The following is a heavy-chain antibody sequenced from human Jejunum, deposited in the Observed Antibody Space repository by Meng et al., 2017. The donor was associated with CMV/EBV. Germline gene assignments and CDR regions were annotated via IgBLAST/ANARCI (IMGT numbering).Heavy chain of an antibody. V-gene: IGHV4-4*02. CDR3: ARGRSTWTTSYEGTFNY. J-gene: IGHJ4*02. CDR2: MSPTASS. CDR1: KS. D-gene: IGHD2/OR15-2a*01. Sequence: KSGSLLPQPPEKWLEWVGEMSPTASSNYNPSLKSRVTMSLDRSKNQFSLNLSSVTAADTAVYYCARGRSTWTTSYEGTFNYWGQGILVTVSS.